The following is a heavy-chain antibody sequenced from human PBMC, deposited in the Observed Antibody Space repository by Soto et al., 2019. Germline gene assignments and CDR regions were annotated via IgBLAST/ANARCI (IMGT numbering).Heavy chain of an antibody. V-gene: IGHV4-31*03. D-gene: IGHD3-9*01. J-gene: IGHJ4*02. Sequence: QVQLQESGPGLVKPSQTLSLTCTVSGVSISSGGSYWTWIRQHPGKGLEWIGYIYYSGSPYYNPSLKSRVTIYVDTSKSQFSLRLTSVTAADSAVYYCARGPFYDTLTGYYTESNFDYWGQGTLVTVSS. CDR2: IYYSGSP. CDR1: GVSISSGGSY. CDR3: ARGPFYDTLTGYYTESNFDY.